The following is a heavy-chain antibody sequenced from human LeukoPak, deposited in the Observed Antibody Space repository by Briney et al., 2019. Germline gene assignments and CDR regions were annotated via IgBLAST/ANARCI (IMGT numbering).Heavy chain of an antibody. Sequence: SETLSLTCTVSGGSISSGDHYWSWIRQPPGKGLEWIGYIYYSGSTYYNPSLKSRVTISVDTSKNQFSLKLSSVTAADTAVYYCATAGGQQLVQFDYWGQGTLVTVSS. CDR2: IYYSGST. D-gene: IGHD6-13*01. J-gene: IGHJ4*02. V-gene: IGHV4-30-4*01. CDR3: ATAGGQQLVQFDY. CDR1: GGSISSGDHY.